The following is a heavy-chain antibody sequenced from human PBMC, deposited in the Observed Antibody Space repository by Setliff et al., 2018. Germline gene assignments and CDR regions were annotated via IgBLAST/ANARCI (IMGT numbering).Heavy chain of an antibody. Sequence: PSETLSLTCAVSGYSISSGYYWGWIRQPPGKGLEWIGSIYHSGSTYYNPSLKSRVTISVDTSKNQFSLKLSSVTAADTAVYYCARRNGEKLDPWGQGTPVTVSS. CDR2: IYHSGST. CDR3: ARRNGEKLDP. V-gene: IGHV4-38-2*01. CDR1: GYSISSGYY. J-gene: IGHJ5*02.